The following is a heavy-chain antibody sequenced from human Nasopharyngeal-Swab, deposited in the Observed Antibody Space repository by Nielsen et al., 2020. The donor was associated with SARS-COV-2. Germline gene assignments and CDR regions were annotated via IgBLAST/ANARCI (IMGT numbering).Heavy chain of an antibody. J-gene: IGHJ3*02. D-gene: IGHD2/OR15-2a*01. CDR2: IKKDGGEK. V-gene: IGHV3-7*04. CDR1: GFTFSTFW. CDR3: ARGNRPVAFDI. Sequence: GESLKISCAASGFTFSTFWMSWVRQAPGKGLEWVANIKKDGGEKNYVDSVKGRFTTSRDNAKNSLYLQMNSLRAEDTAVYYCARGNRPVAFDIWGQGTMVTVSS.